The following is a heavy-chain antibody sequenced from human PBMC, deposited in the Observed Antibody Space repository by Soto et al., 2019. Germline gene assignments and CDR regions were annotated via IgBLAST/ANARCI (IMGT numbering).Heavy chain of an antibody. V-gene: IGHV1-69*12. CDR3: ARDMYSSESWGYYFDY. J-gene: IGHJ4*01. D-gene: IGHD6-25*01. Sequence: QVQLVQSGAEVKKPGSSVKVSCKASGGTFSSYAISWVRQAPGQGLEWLGGIIPIFGTANYAQKFQGRVTITADDSTSTADMELSSLRSEDTAVDYCARDMYSSESWGYYFDYWGHGTLVTFSS. CDR2: IIPIFGTA. CDR1: GGTFSSYA.